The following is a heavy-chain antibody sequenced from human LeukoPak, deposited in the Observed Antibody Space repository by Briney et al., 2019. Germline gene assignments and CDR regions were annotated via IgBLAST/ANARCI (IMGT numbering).Heavy chain of an antibody. Sequence: GRSLRLSCAASGFTFSSYAMHWVRQAPGKGLEWVAVISYDGSNKYYADSVKGRFTISRDNSKNTLYLQMHSLRAEDTAVYYCARDGPPGRQLDQRYYYYGMDVWGQGTTVTVSS. V-gene: IGHV3-30-3*01. CDR3: ARDGPPGRQLDQRYYYYGMDV. J-gene: IGHJ6*02. D-gene: IGHD5-24*01. CDR1: GFTFSSYA. CDR2: ISYDGSNK.